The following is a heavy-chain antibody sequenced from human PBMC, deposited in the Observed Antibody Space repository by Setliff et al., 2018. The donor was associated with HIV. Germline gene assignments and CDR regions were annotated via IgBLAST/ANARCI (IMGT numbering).Heavy chain of an antibody. CDR1: GGSMNSHY. V-gene: IGHV4-59*11. CDR3: ARAFCSSASCYGGGDAFDI. CDR2: IYYSVST. J-gene: IGHJ3*02. D-gene: IGHD2-2*01. Sequence: SETLSLTCTVSGGSMNSHYWSWIRQSPGRGLEWIGYIYYSVSTKYNPSLKSRVSMSIDTSKNQFSLKLSSVTAADTAVYYCARAFCSSASCYGGGDAFDIWGQGTMVTVSS.